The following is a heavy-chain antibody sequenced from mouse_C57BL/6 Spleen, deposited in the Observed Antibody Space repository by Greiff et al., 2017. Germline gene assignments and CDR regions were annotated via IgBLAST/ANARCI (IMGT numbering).Heavy chain of an antibody. D-gene: IGHD1-1*01. CDR3: ARDPTVVATDAMDY. J-gene: IGHJ4*01. CDR1: GFTFSDYG. CDR2: ISSGSSTI. Sequence: EVQLVESGGGLVKPGGSLKLSCAASGFTFSDYGMHWVRQAPEKGLEWVAYISSGSSTIYYADTVKGRFIISRDNAKNTLFLQMTSLRSEDTAMYYCARDPTVVATDAMDYWSQGTSVTVSS. V-gene: IGHV5-17*01.